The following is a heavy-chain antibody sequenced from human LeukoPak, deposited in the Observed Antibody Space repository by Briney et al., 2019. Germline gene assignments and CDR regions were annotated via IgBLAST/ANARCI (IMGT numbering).Heavy chain of an antibody. CDR1: GGPFSSGDSS. CDR2: IYYSGRT. J-gene: IGHJ6*02. V-gene: IGHV4-30-4*01. Sequence: TLSLTCPVSGGPFSSGDSSWRWLRHPPGTGLEWIGSIYYSGRTYYNPSPKSRVPISVATPKTQFSPKLSSGSAADTAVYYCARARMVRGGLNYGMDVWGQGTTVTVSS. CDR3: ARARMVRGGLNYGMDV. D-gene: IGHD3-10*01.